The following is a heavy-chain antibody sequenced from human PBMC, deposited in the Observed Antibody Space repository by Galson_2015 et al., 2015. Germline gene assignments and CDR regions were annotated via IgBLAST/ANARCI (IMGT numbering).Heavy chain of an antibody. CDR1: GFTFSSYG. Sequence: SLRLSCAASGFTFSSYGMHWVRQAPGKGLEWVAVIWYDGSDKYYADSVKGRFTISRDNSKNTLYLQMNSLRAEDTAVYYCARVPTTGTTGVDYYYSMDVWGQGTTVTVSS. J-gene: IGHJ6*02. D-gene: IGHD1-1*01. CDR2: IWYDGSDK. CDR3: ARVPTTGTTGVDYYYSMDV. V-gene: IGHV3-33*01.